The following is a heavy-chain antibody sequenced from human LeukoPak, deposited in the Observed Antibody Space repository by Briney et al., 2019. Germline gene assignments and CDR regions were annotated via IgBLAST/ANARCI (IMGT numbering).Heavy chain of an antibody. Sequence: SETLSLTCTVSGGSISSYYWSWIRQPPGKGLEWIGYIYYSGSTNYNPSLKSRVTISVDTSKNQFSLKLSSVIAADTAVYYCAGISGYDYYFDYWGQGTLVTVSS. CDR2: IYYSGST. V-gene: IGHV4-59*08. CDR1: GGSISSYY. J-gene: IGHJ4*02. CDR3: AGISGYDYYFDY. D-gene: IGHD5-12*01.